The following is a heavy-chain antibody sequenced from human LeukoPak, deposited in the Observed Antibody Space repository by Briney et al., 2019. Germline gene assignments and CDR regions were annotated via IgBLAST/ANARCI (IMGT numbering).Heavy chain of an antibody. J-gene: IGHJ4*02. CDR1: GGSISSSSYY. CDR3: ARGRGESDY. V-gene: IGHV4-39*07. CDR2: IYYSGST. Sequence: SETLSLTCTVSGGSISSSSYYWGWIRQPPGKGLEWIGSIYYSGSTYYNPSLKSRVTISVDTSKNQFSLKLSSVTAADTAVYYCARGRGESDYWGQGTLVTVSS.